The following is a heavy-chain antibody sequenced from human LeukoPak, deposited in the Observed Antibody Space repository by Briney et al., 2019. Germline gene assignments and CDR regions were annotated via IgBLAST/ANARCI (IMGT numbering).Heavy chain of an antibody. CDR2: ISGSGGST. V-gene: IGHV3-23*01. J-gene: IGHJ4*02. D-gene: IGHD1-1*01. CDR3: AKDLSYNYGATKDY. CDR1: GFTFKSQA. Sequence: GSLKPSFCAPGFTFKSQAIKWGRQASREGVEVGSGISGSGGSTYYADSVKGRFTISRDNSKNTLYLQMNSLRAEDTAVYYCAKDLSYNYGATKDYWGQGTLVTVSS.